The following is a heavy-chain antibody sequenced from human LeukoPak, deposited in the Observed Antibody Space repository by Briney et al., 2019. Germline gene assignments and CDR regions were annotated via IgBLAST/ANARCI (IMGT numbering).Heavy chain of an antibody. CDR1: GGTFSSYT. CDR3: ARDFYCGGDCYLPFDY. Sequence: SVKVSCKASGGTFSSYTISWVRQAPRQGLEWMGRIIPILGIANYAQKFQGRVTITAGKSTSTAYMELSSLRSEDTAVYYCARDFYCGGDCYLPFDYWGQGTLVTVSS. D-gene: IGHD2-21*01. CDR2: IIPILGIA. V-gene: IGHV1-69*04. J-gene: IGHJ4*02.